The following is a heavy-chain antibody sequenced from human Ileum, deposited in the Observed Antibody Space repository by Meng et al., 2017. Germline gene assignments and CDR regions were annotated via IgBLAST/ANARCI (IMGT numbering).Heavy chain of an antibody. V-gene: IGHV4-31*03. CDR2: IYDSGST. Sequence: QVQLQESGPGLGKPSQTLSLTCTVSGGSISSGGYYWSWIRQHPGKGLEWIGYIYDSGSTYYNPSLKSRIAISGDTSKNQFSLNLSSVTAADTAVYYCARGGTAYFDYWGQGTLGHRLL. CDR1: GGSISSGGYY. CDR3: ARGGTAYFDY. D-gene: IGHD1-1*01. J-gene: IGHJ4*02.